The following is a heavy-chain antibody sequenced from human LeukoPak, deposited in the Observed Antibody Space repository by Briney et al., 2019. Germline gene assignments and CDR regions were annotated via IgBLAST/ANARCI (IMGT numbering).Heavy chain of an antibody. D-gene: IGHD3-3*01. V-gene: IGHV4-38-2*01. Sequence: SETLSLTCAVSGYSISSGYYWGWIRQPPGKGLEWIGSIYHSGSTYYNPSLKSRVTISVDTSKNQFSLKLSSVTAADTAVYYCARGARGLEWLANDAFDIWGQGTMVAVSS. CDR2: IYHSGST. CDR1: GYSISSGYY. J-gene: IGHJ3*02. CDR3: ARGARGLEWLANDAFDI.